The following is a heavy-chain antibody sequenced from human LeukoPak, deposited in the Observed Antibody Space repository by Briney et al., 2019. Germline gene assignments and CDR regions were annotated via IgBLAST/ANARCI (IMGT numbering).Heavy chain of an antibody. V-gene: IGHV3-23*01. D-gene: IGHD6-19*01. Sequence: GGSLRLSCAASGFTVSSNYMSWVRQAPGKGLEWVSAISGSGGGTYYADSVKDRFTISRDYSNNTLYLQMNSLRADDTAVYYCAKVASADAQARLNYWGQGTLVTVSS. CDR2: ISGSGGGT. J-gene: IGHJ4*02. CDR3: AKVASADAQARLNY. CDR1: GFTVSSNY.